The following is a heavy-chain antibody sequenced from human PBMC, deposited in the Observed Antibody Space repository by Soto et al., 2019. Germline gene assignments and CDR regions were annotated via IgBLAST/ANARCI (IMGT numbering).Heavy chain of an antibody. CDR3: ARVITGTNYGMDV. Sequence: SQTLSLTCAISVDSVSSNSAAWNWIRQSPSRGLEWLGRTYYRSKWYNKYAVSVKRRININPDTSKNQFSLQLNSVTPEDTAVYYCARVITGTNYGMDVWGQGTTVTVSS. D-gene: IGHD1-20*01. CDR2: TYYRSKWYN. V-gene: IGHV6-1*01. J-gene: IGHJ6*02. CDR1: VDSVSSNSAA.